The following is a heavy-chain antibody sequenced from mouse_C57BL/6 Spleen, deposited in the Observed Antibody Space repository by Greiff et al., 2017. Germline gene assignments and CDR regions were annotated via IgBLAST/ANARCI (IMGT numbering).Heavy chain of an antibody. CDR2: IDPNSGGT. V-gene: IGHV1-72*01. CDR3: ARYPPLYYYIGYFDV. Sequence: QVQLQQSGAELVKPGASVKLSCKASGYTFTSYWMHWVKQRPGRGLEWIGRIDPNSGGTKYNEQFKSKATLTVDKPSSTAYMQLSSLTSDDSAVYYCARYPPLYYYIGYFDVWGTGTTVTVSS. D-gene: IGHD1-1*01. J-gene: IGHJ1*03. CDR1: GYTFTSYW.